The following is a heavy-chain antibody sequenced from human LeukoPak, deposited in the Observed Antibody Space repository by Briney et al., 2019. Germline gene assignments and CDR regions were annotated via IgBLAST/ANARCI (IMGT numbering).Heavy chain of an antibody. D-gene: IGHD5-18*01. V-gene: IGHV4-39*07. Sequence: SETLSLTCSVSGGSISSSSYYWGWVRQPPGKGLEWIGSIYYSGSGSIHYNPSLKSRVTISVDTSKNQFSLKLSSVTAADTAVYYCARDASRGYSYGSTFDYWGQGTLVTVSS. CDR3: ARDASRGYSYGSTFDY. CDR2: IYYSGSGSI. J-gene: IGHJ4*02. CDR1: GGSISSSSYY.